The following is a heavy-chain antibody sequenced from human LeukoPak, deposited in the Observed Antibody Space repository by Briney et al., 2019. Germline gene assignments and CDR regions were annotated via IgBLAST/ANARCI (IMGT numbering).Heavy chain of an antibody. Sequence: GGSLRLSCAASGFTFSSYAMSWVRQAPGKGLEWVSAISGSGGSTYYADSVKGRFTISRDNSKNTLYLQMNSLRAEDTAVYYCAREAYGDYAGVGYFDYWGQGTLVTVSS. D-gene: IGHD4-17*01. CDR1: GFTFSSYA. CDR3: AREAYGDYAGVGYFDY. CDR2: ISGSGGST. V-gene: IGHV3-23*01. J-gene: IGHJ4*02.